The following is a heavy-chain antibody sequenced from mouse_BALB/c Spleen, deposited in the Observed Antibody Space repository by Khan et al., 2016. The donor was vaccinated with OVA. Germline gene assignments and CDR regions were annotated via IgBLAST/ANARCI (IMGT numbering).Heavy chain of an antibody. V-gene: IGHV1-20*02. CDR2: INTHIGET. CDR1: GYSFTGYF. J-gene: IGHJ2*01. Sequence: VQLKESGPELVRPGASVKISCKASGYSFTGYFMNWVMQSHGKSLEWIGRINTHIGETFYNQKFKDKATLTVDDSSNTAHLELRSLASEDSAVYYCTRIYRRDFDYWGQGTTLTVSS. CDR3: TRIYRRDFDY. D-gene: IGHD2-1*01.